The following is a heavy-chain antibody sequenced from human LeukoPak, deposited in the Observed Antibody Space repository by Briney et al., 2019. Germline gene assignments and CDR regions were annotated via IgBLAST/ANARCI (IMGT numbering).Heavy chain of an antibody. CDR3: ARDRNYGDYMRYFDL. V-gene: IGHV4-38-2*02. CDR1: GYSISSGYY. J-gene: IGHJ2*01. Sequence: SETLSLTCTVSGYSISSGYYWGWIRQPPGKGLEWIGSIYHSGRTFYNPSLRSRVTISVDTSKNQFSLKLSSVTAADTAVYYCARDRNYGDYMRYFDLWGRGTLVTVSS. D-gene: IGHD4-17*01. CDR2: IYHSGRT.